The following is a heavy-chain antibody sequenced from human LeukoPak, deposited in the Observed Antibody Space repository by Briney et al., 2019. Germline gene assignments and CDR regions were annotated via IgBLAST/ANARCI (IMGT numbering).Heavy chain of an antibody. D-gene: IGHD1-26*01. J-gene: IGHJ4*02. CDR2: IRYDGNNK. CDR3: AKDRGWELKLFDY. CDR1: GFTFSSYG. Sequence: GGSLRLSCAASGFTFSSYGMHLVRQAPGKGVEWVAFIRYDGNNKYYADSVKGRFTISRDNSKNTLYVQMNSLRAEDTAVYYCAKDRGWELKLFDYWGQGTLVTVSS. V-gene: IGHV3-30*02.